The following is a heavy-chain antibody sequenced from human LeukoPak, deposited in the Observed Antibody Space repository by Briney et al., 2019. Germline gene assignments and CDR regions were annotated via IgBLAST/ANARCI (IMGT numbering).Heavy chain of an antibody. V-gene: IGHV4-34*01. CDR2: INHSGST. Sequence: PSETLSLTCAVYGGSFSGYYWSWIRQPPGKGLEWIGEINHSGSTNYNPSLKSRVTISVDTSKNQFSLKLSSVTAADTAVYYCARGGYYDFWSGSRNWFDPWGQGTLVTVSS. CDR3: ARGGYYDFWSGSRNWFDP. CDR1: GGSFSGYY. J-gene: IGHJ5*02. D-gene: IGHD3-3*01.